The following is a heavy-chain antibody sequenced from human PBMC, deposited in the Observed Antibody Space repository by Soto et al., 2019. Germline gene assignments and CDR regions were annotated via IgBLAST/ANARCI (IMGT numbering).Heavy chain of an antibody. V-gene: IGHV1-69*12. Sequence: QVQLVQSGAEVKKPGSSVKVSCKASGGAFSDYAFSWVRQAPGQGLEWLGGIMPIFRAPDYAQKFQGRVTITADDFTRTAYMEMNSLRYEDTAVYYCASWLKGPDSGNYYYGMDVWGQGTTVTVS. CDR1: GGAFSDYA. CDR3: ASWLKGPDSGNYYYGMDV. J-gene: IGHJ6*02. CDR2: IMPIFRAP. D-gene: IGHD3-22*01.